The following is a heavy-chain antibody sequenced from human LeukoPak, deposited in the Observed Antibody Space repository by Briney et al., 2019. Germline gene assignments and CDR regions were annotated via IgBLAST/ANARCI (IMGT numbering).Heavy chain of an antibody. D-gene: IGHD1-26*01. CDR1: GGSISSYY. V-gene: IGHV4-4*09. CDR3: ARQSIGSYFDY. Sequence: SETLSLTCTVSGGSISSYYWSWVRQPPGEGLEWIGYIYTSGRTNYNPSLKSRVTISVDTSKNQFSLKLSFVTAADTAVYYCARQSIGSYFDYWGQGTLLTVSS. J-gene: IGHJ4*02. CDR2: IYTSGRT.